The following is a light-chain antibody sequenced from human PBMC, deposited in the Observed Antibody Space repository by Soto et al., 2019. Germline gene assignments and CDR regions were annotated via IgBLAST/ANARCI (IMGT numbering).Light chain of an antibody. CDR1: QSISNW. CDR3: LQHTYIWS. J-gene: IGKJ1*01. CDR2: DAS. V-gene: IGKV1-5*01. Sequence: DIQMTQSPSTLSASVGDRVTLTCRASQSISNWLAWYQQKPGKAPKLLIYDASTLEGGVPSRFRGSGSGTEFILTITNLQPEDFATYYCLQHTYIWSFGQGTKVDIK.